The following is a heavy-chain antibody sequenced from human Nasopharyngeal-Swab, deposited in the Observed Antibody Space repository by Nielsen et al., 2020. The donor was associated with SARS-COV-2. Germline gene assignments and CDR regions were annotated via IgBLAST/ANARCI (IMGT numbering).Heavy chain of an antibody. CDR2: ISYDGSNK. J-gene: IGHJ4*02. Sequence: GESLKISCAASGFTFSSYAMHWVRQAPGKGLEWVAVISYDGSNKYYADSVKGRFTISRDNSKNTLYLQMNSLGAEDTAVYYCARDSSGHYYPDYWGQGTLVTVSS. D-gene: IGHD3-22*01. CDR1: GFTFSSYA. V-gene: IGHV3-30*04. CDR3: ARDSSGHYYPDY.